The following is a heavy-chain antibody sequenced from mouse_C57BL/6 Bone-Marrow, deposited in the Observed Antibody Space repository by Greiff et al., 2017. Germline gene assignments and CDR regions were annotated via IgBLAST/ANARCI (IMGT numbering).Heavy chain of an antibody. Sequence: DVKLQESGGGLVQPGGSLSLSCAASGFTFTDYYMSWVRPPPGTALEWLGFIRNKANGYTTEYSASVKGRFTISRDNSQSILYLQMNALRAEDSATYYCARCYYGSSYWYFDVWGTGTTVTVSS. CDR2: IRNKANGYTT. D-gene: IGHD1-1*01. V-gene: IGHV7-3*01. CDR3: ARCYYGSSYWYFDV. CDR1: GFTFTDYY. J-gene: IGHJ1*03.